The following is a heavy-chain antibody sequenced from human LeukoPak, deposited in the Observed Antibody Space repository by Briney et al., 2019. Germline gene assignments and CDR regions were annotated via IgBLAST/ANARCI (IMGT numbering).Heavy chain of an antibody. Sequence: GGSLRLSCAASGFTFSDRWMSWVRQPPGKGLEYVANIKQDGSEKHYVDSVRGRFTTSRDNAQNSLYLEMSSLRAEDTAVYYCARSAVDSSGSPLDYWGQGTLVTVSS. CDR2: IKQDGSEK. CDR3: ARSAVDSSGSPLDY. D-gene: IGHD3-22*01. V-gene: IGHV3-7*01. J-gene: IGHJ4*02. CDR1: GFTFSDRW.